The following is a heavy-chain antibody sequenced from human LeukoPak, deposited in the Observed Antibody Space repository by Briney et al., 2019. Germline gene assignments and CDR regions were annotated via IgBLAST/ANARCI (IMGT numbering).Heavy chain of an antibody. CDR1: GGSFSGYY. V-gene: IGHV4-34*01. CDR2: INHSEST. CDR3: ASRLKNYYYYYMDV. D-gene: IGHD2-8*01. Sequence: NPSETLSLTCAVYGGSFSGYYWSWIRQPPGKGLEWIGEINHSESTNYNPSLKSRVTISVDTSKNQFSLKLSSVTAADTAVYYCASRLKNYYYYYMDVWGKGTTVTVSS. J-gene: IGHJ6*03.